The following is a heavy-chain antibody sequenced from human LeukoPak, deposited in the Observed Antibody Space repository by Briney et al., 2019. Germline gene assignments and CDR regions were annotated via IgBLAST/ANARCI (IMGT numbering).Heavy chain of an antibody. J-gene: IGHJ4*02. CDR2: ISGSGGST. V-gene: IGHV3-23*01. CDR1: GFTFSSYA. Sequence: GGSLRLSCAASGFTFSSYAMSWVRHAPGKGLEWVSVISGSGGSTYYADSVKGRFTISRDNSKNTLYLQMNSLRADDTAVYYCAKDRTYFDYWGQGTLVTVSS. CDR3: AKDRTYFDY.